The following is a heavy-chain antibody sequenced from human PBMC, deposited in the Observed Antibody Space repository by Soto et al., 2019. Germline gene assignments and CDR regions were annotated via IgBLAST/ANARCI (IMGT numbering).Heavy chain of an antibody. V-gene: IGHV2-26*01. CDR3: ARMLKAVSIVEYYFDY. D-gene: IGHD6-6*01. J-gene: IGHJ4*02. Sequence: QVTLRESGPVLVKPTETLTLTCSVSGFSLDNAGMGVSWIRQPPGKALEWLAHSFSDGGASYSTSLRSRLTISKDTPNSQVVLTMTNMHPADTATYYCARMLKAVSIVEYYFDYWGLGTLVTVSS. CDR2: SFSDGGA. CDR1: GFSLDNAGMG.